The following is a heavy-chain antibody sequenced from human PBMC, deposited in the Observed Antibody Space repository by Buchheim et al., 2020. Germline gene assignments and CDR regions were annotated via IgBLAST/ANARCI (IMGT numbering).Heavy chain of an antibody. CDR3: ARDLREYSGYDEGGY. CDR2: ISYDGSNK. J-gene: IGHJ4*02. V-gene: IGHV3-30-3*01. CDR1: GFTFSSYA. Sequence: QVQLVESGGGVVQPGRSLRLSCAASGFTFSSYAMHWVRQAPGKGLEWVAVISYDGSNKYYADSVKGRFTISRDNSKNMMYLQMNSLRAEDTAVYYSARDLREYSGYDEGGYWGQGTL. D-gene: IGHD5-12*01.